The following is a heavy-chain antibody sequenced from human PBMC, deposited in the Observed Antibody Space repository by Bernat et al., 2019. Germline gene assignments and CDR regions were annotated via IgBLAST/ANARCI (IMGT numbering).Heavy chain of an antibody. CDR3: AREGSSGWYVGSYYYYGMDV. V-gene: IGHV3-30*03. J-gene: IGHJ6*02. CDR1: GFTFSSYG. Sequence: QVQLVESGGGVVQPGRSLRLSCAASGFTFSSYGMHWVRQAPGKGLEWVAVISYDGSNKYYADSVKGRFTISRDNSKNTLYLQMNSLRAEDTAVYYCAREGSSGWYVGSYYYYGMDVWGQGTTVTVSS. CDR2: ISYDGSNK. D-gene: IGHD6-19*01.